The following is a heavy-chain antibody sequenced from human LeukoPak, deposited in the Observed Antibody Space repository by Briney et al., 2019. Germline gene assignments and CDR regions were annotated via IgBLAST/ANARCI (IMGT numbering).Heavy chain of an antibody. CDR2: ISYDGSNK. CDR1: GFTSSSYA. CDR3: ARARSGWYLGQFDY. Sequence: GGSLRLSCVVSGFTSSSYAMHWVRQAPGKGLEWVAVISYDGSNKYYADSVKGRFTISRDNSKNTLYLQMNSLRAEDTAVYYCARARSGWYLGQFDYWGQGTLVTVSS. V-gene: IGHV3-30*04. J-gene: IGHJ4*02. D-gene: IGHD6-19*01.